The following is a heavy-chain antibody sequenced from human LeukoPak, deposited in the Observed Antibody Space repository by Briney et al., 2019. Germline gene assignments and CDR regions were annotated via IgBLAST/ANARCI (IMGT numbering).Heavy chain of an antibody. J-gene: IGHJ1*01. CDR3: AGRLEDLGVGAAAAHNGAEYFQQ. Sequence: KPSETLSLTCTASGGSISDSYYYWGWNRQPPGKGLEWIGSLYYSGNTYYNPSLKSRVTISVDTSKNQFSLRLSSVTAADTAVYYCAGRLEDLGVGAAAAHNGAEYFQQWRQGTLATVTS. D-gene: IGHD2-15*01. CDR2: LYYSGNT. V-gene: IGHV4-39*01. CDR1: GGSISDSYYY.